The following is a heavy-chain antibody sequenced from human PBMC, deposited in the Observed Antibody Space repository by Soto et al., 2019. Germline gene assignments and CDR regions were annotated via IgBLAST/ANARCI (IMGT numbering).Heavy chain of an antibody. J-gene: IGHJ4*02. V-gene: IGHV4-59*01. D-gene: IGHD2-21*02. Sequence: SETLSLTCTVSGGSISSYYWTWIRQPPGKGLEWIGNISYSGTTNYNPSLKSRVTISTDTSKNQFSLKLSSVTAADTAVYYCARGGLSSGDGDRNYFDYWGQGILFTVSS. CDR1: GGSISSYY. CDR2: ISYSGTT. CDR3: ARGGLSSGDGDRNYFDY.